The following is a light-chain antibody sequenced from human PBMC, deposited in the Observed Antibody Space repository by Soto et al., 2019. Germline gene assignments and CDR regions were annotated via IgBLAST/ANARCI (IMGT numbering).Light chain of an antibody. V-gene: IGKV3-20*01. J-gene: IGKJ1*01. Sequence: EIVLTQSPDTLSLSPGEIGTLSCSASQSISDTLAWYQQKPGQAPRLLIHGASTRAPGFPARFSGSGSGTDFTLTISRLEPEDFAVYYCQKYGNSPWKFGQGTKVDIK. CDR1: QSISDT. CDR3: QKYGNSPWK. CDR2: GAS.